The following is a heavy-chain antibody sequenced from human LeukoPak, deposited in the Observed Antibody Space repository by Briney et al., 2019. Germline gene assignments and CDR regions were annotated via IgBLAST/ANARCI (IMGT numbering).Heavy chain of an antibody. CDR3: ARGSRGAFDI. CDR1: RFAFSSYW. Sequence: GGSLRLSCAASRFAFSSYWMSWVRQAPGKGLEWVANMKLDGGDKYYVGSVKGRFTISGDNAKNSLYLQMNSLRADDTAVYYCARGSRGAFDIWGQGTMVTVS. D-gene: IGHD6-19*01. V-gene: IGHV3-7*01. J-gene: IGHJ3*02. CDR2: MKLDGGDK.